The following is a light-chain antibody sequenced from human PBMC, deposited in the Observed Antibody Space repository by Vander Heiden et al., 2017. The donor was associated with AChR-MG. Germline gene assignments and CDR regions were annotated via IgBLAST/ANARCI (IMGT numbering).Light chain of an antibody. Sequence: ELVLTQSPGNLSLSPGEGASLSCRASQPPSNIYLAWYQQKPGQAPRLLISGAASRATGIPDRFSGSGSGTDFTLTISRLEPEDFAVYYCQQYSRSQTFGQGTKVEIK. CDR3: QQYSRSQT. CDR2: GAA. CDR1: QPPSNIY. J-gene: IGKJ1*01. V-gene: IGKV3-20*01.